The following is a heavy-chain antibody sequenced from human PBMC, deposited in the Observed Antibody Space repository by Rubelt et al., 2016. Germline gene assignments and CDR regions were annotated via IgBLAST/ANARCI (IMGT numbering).Heavy chain of an antibody. D-gene: IGHD4-23*01. CDR3: ARRATTVGWYFDL. Sequence: EVQLVQSGAEVKKPGESLKISCKGSGYSFTSYWIGWVRQMPGKGLEWMGIIYPGDSDTRYRPSFQGQVTISAAKSISTAYLQWSSLKASDTAMYYCARRATTVGWYFDLWGRGTLVTVSS. CDR1: GYSFTSYW. CDR2: IYPGDSDT. V-gene: IGHV5-51*01. J-gene: IGHJ2*01.